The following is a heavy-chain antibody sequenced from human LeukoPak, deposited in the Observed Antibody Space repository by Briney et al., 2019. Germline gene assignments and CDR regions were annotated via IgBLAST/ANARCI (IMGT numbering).Heavy chain of an antibody. CDR2: ISYDGNTI. V-gene: IGHV3-30-3*01. J-gene: IGHJ4*02. D-gene: IGHD4-11*01. Sequence: PGRSLRLSCAASELTFSNYAVHWVRQAPDKGLQWVAVISYDGNTIHYADSVKGRFTISRDTSKNTLYLQMNYLRTEDTAVCYCARSGGLQKFDYWGQGTLVTVSS. CDR1: ELTFSNYA. CDR3: ARSGGLQKFDY.